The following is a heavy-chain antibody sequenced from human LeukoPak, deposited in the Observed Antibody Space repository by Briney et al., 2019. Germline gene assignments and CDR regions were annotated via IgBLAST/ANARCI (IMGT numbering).Heavy chain of an antibody. CDR1: VYTFTSYG. J-gene: IGHJ4*02. CDR2: INPNSGGT. V-gene: IGHV1-2*02. CDR3: AVGRRTDFDY. D-gene: IGHD1-26*01. Sequence: GASVKVSCKASVYTFTSYGIGWVRQAPGQGLEWMGWINPNSGGTNYAQNFQGRVTMTRDTYITTAYMDLSRLRLDDTAVYYCAVGRRTDFDYWGQGTLVTVSS.